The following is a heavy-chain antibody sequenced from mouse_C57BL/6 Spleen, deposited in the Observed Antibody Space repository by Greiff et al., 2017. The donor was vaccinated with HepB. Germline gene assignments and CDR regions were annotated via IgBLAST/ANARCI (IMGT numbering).Heavy chain of an antibody. CDR2: ISDGGSYT. D-gene: IGHD2-12*01. V-gene: IGHV5-4*01. CDR3: ARDQDDDYFDY. Sequence: EVKVVESGGGLVKPGGSLKLSCAASGFTFSSYAMSWVRQTPEKRLEWVATISDGGSYTYYPDNVKGRFTISRDNAKNNLYLQMSHLKSEDTAMYYCARDQDDDYFDYWGQGTTLTVSS. CDR1: GFTFSSYA. J-gene: IGHJ2*01.